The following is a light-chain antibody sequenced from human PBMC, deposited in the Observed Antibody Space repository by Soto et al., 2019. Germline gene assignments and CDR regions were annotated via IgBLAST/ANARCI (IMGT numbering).Light chain of an antibody. V-gene: IGLV4-69*01. CDR1: SGHGNYV. Sequence: QPVLTQSPSASASXXXXXXLTCTLSSGHGNYVIAWHQQQPEKGPRYLMKVKSDGSHTKGDGIPDRFSGSSSGAERYLAISSLQSEDEADYFCQTWDTGIVVFGGGTKLTVL. J-gene: IGLJ2*01. CDR3: QTWDTGIVV. CDR2: VKSDGSH.